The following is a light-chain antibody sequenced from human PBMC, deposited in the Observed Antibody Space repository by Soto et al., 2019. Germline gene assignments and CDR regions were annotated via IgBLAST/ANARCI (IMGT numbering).Light chain of an antibody. CDR3: SSYTSGTTPYV. Sequence: QSVLTQPASVSGSPGQSITISCTGTISDVGAYNYVSWYQHHPGKAPKLMIFAVSNRPSGISNRFSGSKSGNTASLTISGLQAEDEAGYYCSSYTSGTTPYVFGTGTKVTVL. J-gene: IGLJ1*01. V-gene: IGLV2-14*01. CDR2: AVS. CDR1: ISDVGAYNY.